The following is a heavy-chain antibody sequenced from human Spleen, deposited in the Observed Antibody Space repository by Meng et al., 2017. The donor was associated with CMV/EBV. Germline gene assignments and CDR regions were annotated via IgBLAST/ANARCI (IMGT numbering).Heavy chain of an antibody. CDR3: AGGGIVAAADY. CDR1: GGSFSGSC. Sequence: CAVCGGSFSGSCWSWIRQPPGKGLKWIGEINHSGSTSYGPSLKSRVTISLDTSKNQFSLKLSSVTAADTAVYYCAGGGIVAAADYWGQGTLVTVSS. CDR2: INHSGST. D-gene: IGHD6-25*01. J-gene: IGHJ4*02. V-gene: IGHV4-34*01.